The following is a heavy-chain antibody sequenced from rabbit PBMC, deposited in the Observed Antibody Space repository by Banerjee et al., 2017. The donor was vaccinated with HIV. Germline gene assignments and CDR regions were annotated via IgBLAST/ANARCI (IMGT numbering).Heavy chain of an antibody. CDR3: ARDLAACNIGSYAFHL. CDR2: IYNGDGST. V-gene: IGHV1S47*01. CDR1: GFDISNDA. J-gene: IGHJ4*01. D-gene: IGHD1-1*01. Sequence: SGGDLVQPEGSLTLTCKVSGFDISNDAMCWVRQAPGKGPEYFECIYNGDGSTSSASWLNGRFTVSKTSSTTVTLQMTSLTGADTATYFCARDLAACNIGSYAFHLWGQRTLVTV.